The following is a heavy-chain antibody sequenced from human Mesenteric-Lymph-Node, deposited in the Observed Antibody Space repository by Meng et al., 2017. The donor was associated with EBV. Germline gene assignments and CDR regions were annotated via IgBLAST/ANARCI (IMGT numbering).Heavy chain of an antibody. CDR2: IDYSGST. Sequence: QGHVQGSGPGQVKPAETLSLTCSVSGDSVSSRSYYWVWIRQPPGKGLEWIGYIDYSGSTTYKPSLKSRVTMSLDTSKNQFSLRLSSVTAADTAVYYCAREAVGATVDHWGQGTLVTVSS. D-gene: IGHD1-26*01. V-gene: IGHV4-61*01. CDR1: GDSVSSRSYY. CDR3: AREAVGATVDH. J-gene: IGHJ4*02.